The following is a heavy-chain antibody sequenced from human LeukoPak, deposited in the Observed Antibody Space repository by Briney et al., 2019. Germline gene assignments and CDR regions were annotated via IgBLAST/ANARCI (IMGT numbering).Heavy chain of an antibody. Sequence: GESLKISCAGSGYRFTTYWIGWVRQMPGKGLEWMGVIYPGDSDTTYSPSFQGQVTISADKSNNTAYLQWSSLKASNTATYYCARRAYYNYGLDVWGQGTTVTVSS. CDR1: GYRFTTYW. CDR2: IYPGDSDT. CDR3: ARRAYYNYGLDV. V-gene: IGHV5-51*01. J-gene: IGHJ6*02.